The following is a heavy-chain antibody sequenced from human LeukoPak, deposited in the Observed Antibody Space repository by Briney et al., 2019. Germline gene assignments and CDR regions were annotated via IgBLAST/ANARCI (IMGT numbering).Heavy chain of an antibody. Sequence: SETLSLTCAVYGGSSSGYYWSWIRQPPGKGLEWIGEINHSGSTNYNPSLKSRVTISVDTSKNQFSLKLSSVTAADTAVYYCAGRREAKKTHFDYWGQETRFPVPS. J-gene: IGHJ4*02. CDR3: AGRREAKKTHFDY. CDR1: GGSSSGYY. CDR2: INHSGST. V-gene: IGHV4-34*01.